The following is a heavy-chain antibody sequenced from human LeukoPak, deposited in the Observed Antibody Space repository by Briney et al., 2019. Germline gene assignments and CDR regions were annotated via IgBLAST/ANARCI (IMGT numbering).Heavy chain of an antibody. J-gene: IGHJ4*02. CDR2: ISSNGGSI. CDR3: ARLSGSSGYYPVYYFDY. V-gene: IGHV3-64*01. Sequence: PGGSLRLSCAASGFTFSDYAMHWVRQAPGKELEYVSAISSNGGSIHYANSVKGRFTISRDNSKNTLYLQMDSLRAEDTAVYYCARLSGSSGYYPVYYFDYWGQGTLVTVSS. D-gene: IGHD3-22*01. CDR1: GFTFSDYA.